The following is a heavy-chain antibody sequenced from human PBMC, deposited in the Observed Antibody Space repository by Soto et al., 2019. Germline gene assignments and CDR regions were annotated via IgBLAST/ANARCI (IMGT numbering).Heavy chain of an antibody. Sequence: QLQLQESGPGLVRPSGTLSLTCAVSVGFTSTNNWWSWVRQPPGKGLECIGDAYHSGSTEYNPSLKSLFSISVDKSKNQSSLKLTSATAADTAVYYCARSPPSSYYGGSGTFDYWGQGPLVTVSS. V-gene: IGHV4-4*02. CDR3: ARSPPSSYYGGSGTFDY. CDR1: VGFTSTNNW. J-gene: IGHJ4*02. D-gene: IGHD3-10*01. CDR2: AYHSGST.